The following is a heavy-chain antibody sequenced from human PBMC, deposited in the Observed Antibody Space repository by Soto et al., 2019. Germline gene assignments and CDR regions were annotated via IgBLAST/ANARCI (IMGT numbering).Heavy chain of an antibody. Sequence: GESLKISCKGSGYSFTTYWIGSVRQMPGKGLEWVGIIYPGDSDTRYSPSFQGQVTISADKSLSVAYLQWSSLKASDTAIYYCARKDVILKRGGAFDIWGRGTLVTVSS. CDR2: IYPGDSDT. CDR3: ARKDVILKRGGAFDI. J-gene: IGHJ3*02. CDR1: GYSFTTYW. D-gene: IGHD2-15*01. V-gene: IGHV5-51*01.